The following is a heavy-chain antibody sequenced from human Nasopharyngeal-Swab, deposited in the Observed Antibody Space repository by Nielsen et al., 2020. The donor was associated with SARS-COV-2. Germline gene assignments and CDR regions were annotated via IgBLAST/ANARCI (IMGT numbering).Heavy chain of an antibody. CDR3: ANLIFGDAFDI. CDR1: GFTFSSYG. CDR2: ISYDGSNK. V-gene: IGHV3-30*18. Sequence: GESLKISCAASGFTFSSYGMHWVRQVPGKGLEWVAVISYDGSNKYYADSVKGRFTISRDNSKNTLYLQMNSLRAEDTAVYYCANLIFGDAFDIWGQGTMVTVSS. J-gene: IGHJ3*02. D-gene: IGHD3-3*01.